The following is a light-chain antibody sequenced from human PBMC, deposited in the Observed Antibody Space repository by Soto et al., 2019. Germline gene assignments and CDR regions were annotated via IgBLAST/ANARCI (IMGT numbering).Light chain of an antibody. CDR2: DVS. J-gene: IGLJ2*01. CDR1: SSDVGGYNY. CDR3: SSYTGSNTPVV. V-gene: IGLV2-14*01. Sequence: QSALTQPASVSGSPGQSITISCTGTSSDVGGYNYVSWYQQHPGKAPNLIIFDVSNRPSGVSNRFSGSKSGNSASLTISGLQAEDEADYYCSSYTGSNTPVVFGGGTKLTFL.